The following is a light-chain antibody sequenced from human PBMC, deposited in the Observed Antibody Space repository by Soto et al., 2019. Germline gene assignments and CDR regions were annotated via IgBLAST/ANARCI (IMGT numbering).Light chain of an antibody. J-gene: IGKJ1*01. CDR1: QSVSSY. V-gene: IGKV3-20*01. CDR2: GAS. Sequence: EIVLTQSPATLSLSPGERATLSCRASQSVSSYLAWYQQKPGQAPRLLIYGASSRATGIPDRFSGSGSGTDFTLTIRRLEPEDFAVYYCQQYGSSPWTFVQGTKVEI. CDR3: QQYGSSPWT.